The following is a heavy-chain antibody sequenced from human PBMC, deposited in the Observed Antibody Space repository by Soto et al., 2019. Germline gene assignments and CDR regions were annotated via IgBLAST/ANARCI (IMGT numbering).Heavy chain of an antibody. CDR1: GGSFSGYY. D-gene: IGHD2-15*01. CDR3: ARGLPKDIVVVVAVGGSSFDY. CDR2: INHSGSA. V-gene: IGHV4-34*01. Sequence: TSETLSLTCAVYGGSFSGYYWSWIRQPPGKGLEWIGEINHSGSANYNPSLKSRVTISVDTSKNQFSLKLSSVTAADTAVYYCARGLPKDIVVVVAVGGSSFDYWGQGTLVTVSS. J-gene: IGHJ4*02.